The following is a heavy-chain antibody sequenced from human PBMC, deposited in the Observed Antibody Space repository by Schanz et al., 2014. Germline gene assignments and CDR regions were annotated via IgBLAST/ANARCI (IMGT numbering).Heavy chain of an antibody. CDR1: GFSFSSYS. J-gene: IGHJ1*01. Sequence: EAYLVESGGGLIQRGESLRLSCSASGFSFSSYSMNWVRQVPGKGLEWLSYIATSSSTRHYADSVKGRVTISRDNAKNSVSLQMRRLRVEDTAVYYCASGVHVSSLQKGLQFWGRGTLVIVSS. V-gene: IGHV3-48*01. CDR2: IATSSSTR. CDR3: ASGVHVSSLQKGLQF. D-gene: IGHD3-10*01.